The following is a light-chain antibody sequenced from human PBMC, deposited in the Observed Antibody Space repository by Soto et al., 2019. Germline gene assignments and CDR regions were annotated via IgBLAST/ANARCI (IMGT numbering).Light chain of an antibody. CDR1: QSVSSNY. CDR3: QQYGSSPFA. V-gene: IGKV3-20*01. J-gene: IGKJ3*01. CDR2: AAS. Sequence: EIVLTQSPGTQSLSPGERATLSCRDSQSVSSNYLAWYQQKPGQAPRLLISAASSRATGIPYRFSGSGSGTDFTLTISGLEPEDFAVYYCQQYGSSPFAFGPGTKVDIK.